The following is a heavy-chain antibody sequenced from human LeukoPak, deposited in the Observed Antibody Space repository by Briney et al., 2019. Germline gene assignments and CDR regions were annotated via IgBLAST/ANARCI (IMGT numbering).Heavy chain of an antibody. J-gene: IGHJ4*02. Sequence: SETLSLTCTVSGGSIGSSSYYWGWIRQPPGKGLEWIGSIYYSGSTYYNPSLKSRVTISVDTSKNQFSLKLSSVTAADTAVYYCARDKGIAAAFDYWGQGTLVTVSS. CDR1: GGSIGSSSYY. V-gene: IGHV4-39*07. CDR3: ARDKGIAAAFDY. D-gene: IGHD6-13*01. CDR2: IYYSGST.